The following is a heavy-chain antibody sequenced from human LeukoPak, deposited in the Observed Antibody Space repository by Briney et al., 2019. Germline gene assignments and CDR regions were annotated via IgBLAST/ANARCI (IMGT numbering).Heavy chain of an antibody. CDR3: ARGQRRLKDY. Sequence: SETLSLTCTVSGGSVSSDSDFWTWIRQPPGKGLEWIGYIYYSGSTNYNPSLKSRVTISLDTSKSQISLKLSSVTAADTAVYYCARGQRRLKDYWGQGTLVTVSS. CDR1: GGSVSSDSDF. CDR2: IYYSGST. J-gene: IGHJ4*02. V-gene: IGHV4-61*01.